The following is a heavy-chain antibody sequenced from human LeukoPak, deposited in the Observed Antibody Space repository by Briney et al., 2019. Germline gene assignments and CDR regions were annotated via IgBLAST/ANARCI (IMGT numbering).Heavy chain of an antibody. V-gene: IGHV1-69*05. D-gene: IGHD2-15*01. Sequence: ASVKVSCKASGGTFSSYAISWVRQAPGQGLEWMGGIIPIFGTANYAQKFQGRVTITTDESTSTAYMELSSLRSEDTAVYYCASGGVVAAFYFDYWGQGTLVTVSS. J-gene: IGHJ4*02. CDR1: GGTFSSYA. CDR3: ASGGVVAAFYFDY. CDR2: IIPIFGTA.